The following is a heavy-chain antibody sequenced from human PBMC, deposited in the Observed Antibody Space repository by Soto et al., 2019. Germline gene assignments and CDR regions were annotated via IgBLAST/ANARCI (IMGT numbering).Heavy chain of an antibody. J-gene: IGHJ5*02. D-gene: IGHD2-15*01. CDR1: GGSFSGYY. Sequence: PSETLSLTCAVYGGSFSGYYWSWIRQPPGKGLEWTGEINHSGSTNYNPSLKSRVTISVDTSKNQFSLTLTSVTAADTAVYYCARQCRGVTCHWFVPWGQGTLVTVSS. CDR3: ARQCRGVTCHWFVP. CDR2: INHSGST. V-gene: IGHV4-34*01.